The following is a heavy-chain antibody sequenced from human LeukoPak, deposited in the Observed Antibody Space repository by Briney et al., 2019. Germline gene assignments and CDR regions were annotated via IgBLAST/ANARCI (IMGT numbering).Heavy chain of an antibody. J-gene: IGHJ4*02. V-gene: IGHV4-4*07. D-gene: IGHD2-2*01. Sequence: SETLSLTCTVSGGSISSYYWSWIRQPAGKGLEWIGRIHTTGGTRYDPSLKSRITMSLNASKNQFTLKLSSVTAADTAVYYCARDLALGYCPSSSCSSPLFDYWGQGTLVTVSS. CDR1: GGSISSYY. CDR3: ARDLALGYCPSSSCSSPLFDY. CDR2: IHTTGGT.